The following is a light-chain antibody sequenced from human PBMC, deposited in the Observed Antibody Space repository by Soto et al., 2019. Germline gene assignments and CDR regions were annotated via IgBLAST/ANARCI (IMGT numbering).Light chain of an antibody. Sequence: DIVLTQSPGTLSLSPGERATLSCRASQSVGSNLAWYQQKPGQAPRLLIYGASTRATGIPARFSGSGSETEFTLTISSLQAEDSAVYFCQQYNNWPTWTFGQGTKVDIK. CDR2: GAS. CDR3: QQYNNWPTWT. J-gene: IGKJ1*01. CDR1: QSVGSN. V-gene: IGKV3-15*01.